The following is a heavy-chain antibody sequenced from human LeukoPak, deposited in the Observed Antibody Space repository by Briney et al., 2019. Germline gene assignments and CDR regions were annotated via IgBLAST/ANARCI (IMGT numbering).Heavy chain of an antibody. CDR3: APRVVGSAPFDY. CDR1: GFTFSSYA. J-gene: IGHJ4*02. V-gene: IGHV3-23*01. CDR2: ISSSSSYI. Sequence: SGGSLRLSCAASGFTFSSYAMSWVRQAPGKGLEWVSSISSSSSYIYYADSAKGRFTISRDNSKNTLYLQMNNLRAEDTAVYYCAPRVVGSAPFDYWGQGTLVTVSS. D-gene: IGHD2-15*01.